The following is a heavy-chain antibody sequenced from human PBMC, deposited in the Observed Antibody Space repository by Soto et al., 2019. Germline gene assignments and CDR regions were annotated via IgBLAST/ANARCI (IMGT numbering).Heavy chain of an antibody. CDR2: INHSGST. V-gene: IGHV4-34*01. CDR1: GGSLSGYY. J-gene: IGHJ6*02. Sequence: QVQLQRWGAGLLKPSETLSLTCAVYGGSLSGYYWSWIRQPPGKGLEWIGEINHSGSTNYNPSLKSRVTISVDTSKNQFSLKLSSMTAADTAVYYCARGVYCSTTSCYWGMDVWGQGTTVTVSS. CDR3: ARGVYCSTTSCYWGMDV. D-gene: IGHD2-2*01.